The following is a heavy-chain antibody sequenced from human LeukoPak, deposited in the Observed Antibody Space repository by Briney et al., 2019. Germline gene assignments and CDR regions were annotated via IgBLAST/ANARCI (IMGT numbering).Heavy chain of an antibody. Sequence: ETLSLTCTVSGGSISSYYWSWIRQPPGKGLEWIGYIYYSGSTNYNPSLKSRVTISVDTSKNQFSLKLSSVTAADAAVYYCARDRSSWYYWGQGTLVTVSS. J-gene: IGHJ4*02. D-gene: IGHD6-13*01. CDR2: IYYSGST. CDR3: ARDRSSWYY. V-gene: IGHV4-59*01. CDR1: GGSISSYY.